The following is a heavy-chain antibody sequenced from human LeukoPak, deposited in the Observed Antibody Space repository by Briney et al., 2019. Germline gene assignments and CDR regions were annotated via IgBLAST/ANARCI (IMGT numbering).Heavy chain of an antibody. Sequence: PGRSLRLSCAASGFTFSIYAMHWVRQAPGKGVEWVSYISRRCATIYYTDSVRGRFTISRDNSKNTLYLQMHTLRAEDTAVYYCAKDQSSGYYKTFDYWGQGTLVTVSS. CDR1: GFTFSIYA. CDR3: AKDQSSGYYKTFDY. D-gene: IGHD3-22*01. J-gene: IGHJ4*02. V-gene: IGHV3-48*01. CDR2: ISRRCATI.